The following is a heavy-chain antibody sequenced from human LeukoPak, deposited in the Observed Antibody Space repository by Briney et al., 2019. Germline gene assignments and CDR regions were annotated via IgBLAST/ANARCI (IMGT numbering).Heavy chain of an antibody. CDR3: ATDSTYYYASGSSGPHYFDY. J-gene: IGHJ4*02. CDR2: ISYDGGNT. D-gene: IGHD3-10*01. CDR1: GFTFSSTA. V-gene: IGHV3-30*01. Sequence: PGGSLRLSCAASGFTFSSTAMHWVRQAPGKGLEWVAVISYDGGNTHYADSVRGRFTISRDNSKNTLYLQLNSLRAVDTALYYCATDSTYYYASGSSGPHYFDYWGQGTLVTVSS.